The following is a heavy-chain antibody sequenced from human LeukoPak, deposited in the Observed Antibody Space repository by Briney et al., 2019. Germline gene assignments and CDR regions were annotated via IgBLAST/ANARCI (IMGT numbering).Heavy chain of an antibody. J-gene: IGHJ3*02. V-gene: IGHV3-74*01. CDR2: INSDGSST. CDR3: VSAFDI. Sequence: PGGSLRLSCAASGFTFSTYWMYWVRQAPGKGLVWVSHINSDGSSTSYADSVKGRFTISRDNAKNTLYLQMNSLRAEDTAVYYCVSAFDIWGQGTMVTVSS. CDR1: GFTFSTYW.